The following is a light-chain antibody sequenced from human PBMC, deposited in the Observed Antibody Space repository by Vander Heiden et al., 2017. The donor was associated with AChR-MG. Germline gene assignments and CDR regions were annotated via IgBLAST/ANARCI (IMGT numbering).Light chain of an antibody. CDR1: QYINSY. V-gene: IGKV1-39*01. CDR3: QQSYNTPYT. J-gene: IGKJ2*01. CDR2: AAS. Sequence: DIQMTQSPSSLCASVRDRVTITCRASQYINSYLNWYQQKPGKAPKLLIYAASSLQSGVPSRFSGSGSGTDFTLTISSLQPEDSATYYCQQSYNTPYTFGQGTKVEIK.